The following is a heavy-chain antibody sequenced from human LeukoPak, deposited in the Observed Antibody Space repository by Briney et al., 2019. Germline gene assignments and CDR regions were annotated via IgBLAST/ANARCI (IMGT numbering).Heavy chain of an antibody. CDR1: GFTFSSYG. J-gene: IGHJ3*02. V-gene: IGHV3-23*01. Sequence: GGSLRLSCAASGFTFSSYGMSWVRQAPGKGLEWVASISGSGDSTYYADSVKGRVTISRDNSKNILYLQLSSLRADDTAEYYCARDRWLQKRSAFDIWGQGTMVTVSS. CDR2: ISGSGDST. CDR3: ARDRWLQKRSAFDI. D-gene: IGHD5-24*01.